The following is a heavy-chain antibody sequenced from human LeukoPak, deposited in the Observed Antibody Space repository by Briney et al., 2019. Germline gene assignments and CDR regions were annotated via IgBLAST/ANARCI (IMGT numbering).Heavy chain of an antibody. Sequence: SETLSLTCTVSGYSISSDYYWGWIRQPPGKGLEWIGSIYHRGRSYYNPSLESRVTISVDTSKIQFSLKLNSVTAADTAVYYCAVSTVGAPVPQPFDIWGQGTLVTVSS. CDR2: IYHRGRS. V-gene: IGHV4-38-2*02. CDR3: AVSTVGAPVPQPFDI. CDR1: GYSISSDYY. D-gene: IGHD4-23*01. J-gene: IGHJ3*02.